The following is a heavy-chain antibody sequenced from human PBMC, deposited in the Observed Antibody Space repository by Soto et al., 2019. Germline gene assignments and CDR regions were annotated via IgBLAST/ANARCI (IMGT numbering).Heavy chain of an antibody. D-gene: IGHD3-10*01. CDR2: IYYSGST. CDR3: ARYVSITMVRGVITWFDP. Sequence: PSETLSLTCTVSGGSIRSSSYYCGWIRQPPGKGLEWIGSIYYSGSTYYNPSLKSRVTISVDTSKNQFSLKLSSVTAADTAVYYCARYVSITMVRGVITWFDPWGQGTLVTVSS. J-gene: IGHJ5*02. V-gene: IGHV4-39*01. CDR1: GGSIRSSSYY.